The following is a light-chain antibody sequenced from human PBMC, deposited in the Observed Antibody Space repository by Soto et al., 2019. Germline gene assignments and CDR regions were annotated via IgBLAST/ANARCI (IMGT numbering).Light chain of an antibody. V-gene: IGLV2-23*01. CDR3: CSYVGATTYV. Sequence: ALTHRAYVSGSPGQSGTISCTGTSNTIGGYNVVSWYQQHPGTAPKVIIYEGIKRPSGVSNRFSGSISGSTASLTISGLQAEDEADYYCCSYVGATTYVFGTGTKVTVL. J-gene: IGLJ1*01. CDR1: SNTIGGYNV. CDR2: EGI.